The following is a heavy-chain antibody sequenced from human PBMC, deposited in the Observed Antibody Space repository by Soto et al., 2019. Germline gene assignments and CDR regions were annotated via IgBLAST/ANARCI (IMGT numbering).Heavy chain of an antibody. CDR1: GFTFSSYG. Sequence: QVQLVESGGGVVQPGRSLRLSCAASGFTFSSYGMHWVRQAPGKGLEWVAVISYDGSNKYYADSVKGRFTISRDNSKNTLYLQMNSLRAEDTAVYYCAKDLSPFYDYIWGSYRYTASDYWGQGTLVTVSS. V-gene: IGHV3-30*18. J-gene: IGHJ4*02. D-gene: IGHD3-16*02. CDR3: AKDLSPFYDYIWGSYRYTASDY. CDR2: ISYDGSNK.